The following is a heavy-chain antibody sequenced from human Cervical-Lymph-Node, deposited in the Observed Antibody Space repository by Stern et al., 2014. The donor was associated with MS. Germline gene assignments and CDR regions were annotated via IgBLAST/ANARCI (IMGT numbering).Heavy chain of an antibody. Sequence: VQLVESGNEVKKPGASVKVSCEASGYTFTSYGISWVRQAPGQGLEWMGWIISDNGNTNYEQKSQDSVTMTTDTSTSTVYMELRNLRSDDAALYYCARAAGILDFWGQGTLVTFSS. J-gene: IGHJ4*02. CDR3: ARAAGILDF. D-gene: IGHD1-1*01. CDR1: GYTFTSYG. V-gene: IGHV1-18*01. CDR2: IISDNGNT.